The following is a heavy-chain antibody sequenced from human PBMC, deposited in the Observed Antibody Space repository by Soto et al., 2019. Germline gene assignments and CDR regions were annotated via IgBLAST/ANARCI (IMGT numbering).Heavy chain of an antibody. CDR2: VYYTGST. CDR1: GGSISGSY. V-gene: IGHV4-59*01. D-gene: IGHD6-19*01. CDR3: ARSVAVPGAHIDY. Sequence: SETLSLTCSVSGGSISGSYWSWIRQSRGKGLEWLGYVYYTGSTNYSPSLRSRVSISVDTSKNEFSLRLSSVTAADTAVYFCARSVAVPGAHIDYWGQGTQVTVSS. J-gene: IGHJ4*02.